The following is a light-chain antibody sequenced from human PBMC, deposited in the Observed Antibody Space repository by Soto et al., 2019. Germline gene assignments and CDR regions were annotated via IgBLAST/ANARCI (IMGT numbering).Light chain of an antibody. CDR3: SSFTRRTTVL. CDR2: EVS. J-gene: IGLJ2*01. Sequence: QSALTQPASVSGSPGQSITISCTGTSNDVGGYNYVSWYQQHPGKAPKLMMYEVSNRPSGVSDRFSGSKSGNTASLIISGLLAEDEADYYCSSFTRRTTVLFGGGTQLTVL. V-gene: IGLV2-14*01. CDR1: SNDVGGYNY.